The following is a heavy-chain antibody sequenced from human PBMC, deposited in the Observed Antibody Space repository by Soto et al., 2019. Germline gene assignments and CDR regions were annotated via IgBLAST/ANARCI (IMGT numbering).Heavy chain of an antibody. J-gene: IGHJ6*02. CDR3: ARSSAAGKYYYGMDV. CDR1: GYSFTSYW. CDR2: IYPGDSDT. V-gene: IGHV5-51*01. Sequence: GESLKISCKGSGYSFTSYWIGWVRQMPGKGLEWMGIIYPGDSDTRYSPSFQGQVTISADKSISAAYLQWSSLKASDTAMYYCARSSAAGKYYYGMDVWGQGTTVTVSS. D-gene: IGHD6-13*01.